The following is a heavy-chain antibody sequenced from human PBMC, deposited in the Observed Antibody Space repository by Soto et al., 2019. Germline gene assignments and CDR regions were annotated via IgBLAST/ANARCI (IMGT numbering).Heavy chain of an antibody. D-gene: IGHD3-9*01. CDR3: ARGGVPTGRHDY. J-gene: IGHJ4*02. Sequence: EVQLVESGGGLVQPGGSLSLSCAASGFTFSGYWMSWVRQVPGKGLEWVANIKDDGSEKYDMDSMKGRFTISRDNAKNSLYLQVNSLRAEDTAVYYCARGGVPTGRHDYWGQGILVTVSS. CDR1: GFTFSGYW. CDR2: IKDDGSEK. V-gene: IGHV3-7*01.